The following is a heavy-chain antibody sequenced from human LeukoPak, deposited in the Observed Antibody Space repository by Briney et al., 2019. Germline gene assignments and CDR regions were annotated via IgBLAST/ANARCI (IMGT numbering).Heavy chain of an antibody. CDR1: GGSISSSSYY. V-gene: IGHV4-39*07. CDR2: IYYSGST. CDR3: ARGREWELRGTNWFDP. J-gene: IGHJ5*02. D-gene: IGHD1-26*01. Sequence: SETLSLTCTVSGGSISSSSYYWGWIRQPPGKGLEWIGSIYYSGSTYYNPSLKSRVTISVDTSKNQFSLKLSSVTAPDTAVYYCARGREWELRGTNWFDPWGQGTLVTVSS.